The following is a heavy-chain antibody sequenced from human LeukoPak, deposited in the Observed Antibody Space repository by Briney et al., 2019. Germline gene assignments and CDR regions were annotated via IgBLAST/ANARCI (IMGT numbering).Heavy chain of an antibody. V-gene: IGHV1-69*01. J-gene: IGHJ5*02. Sequence: GSSVKVSCKASGGTFSSYAISWVRQAPGQGLEWMGGIIPVFGTANYAQKFQGRVTITADESTSTAYMELSSLRSEDTAVYYCARARRADNNWFDPWGQGTLVTVSS. CDR3: ARARRADNNWFDP. CDR1: GGTFSSYA. D-gene: IGHD2-15*01. CDR2: IIPVFGTA.